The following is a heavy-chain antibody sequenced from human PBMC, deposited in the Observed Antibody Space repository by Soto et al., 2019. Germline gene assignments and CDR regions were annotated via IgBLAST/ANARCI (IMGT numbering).Heavy chain of an antibody. J-gene: IGHJ4*02. CDR2: ISSISSYT. CDR3: ARTLYGDNVDY. V-gene: IGHV3-11*03. D-gene: IGHD4-17*01. CDR1: GFTFSDYY. Sequence: GGSLRLSCAASGFTFSDYYMSWIRQAPGKGLEWVSYISSISSYTNYADSLKGRFTMIRNTSISTAYMELSSLRSEDTAVYYCARTLYGDNVDYWGQGTLVTVS.